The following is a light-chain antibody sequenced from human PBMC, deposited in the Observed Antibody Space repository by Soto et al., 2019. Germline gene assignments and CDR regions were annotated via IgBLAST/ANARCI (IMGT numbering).Light chain of an antibody. Sequence: DIQMTQSPSTLSASVGDRVTITCRASQSISSWLAWYQQKPGKAPKLLIYKASTLESGVPSRFSGSGSGTEFTLTISSLQPDDFATYYRQQYDDYPLTFGGGTKVEIK. J-gene: IGKJ4*01. CDR1: QSISSW. CDR2: KAS. V-gene: IGKV1-5*03. CDR3: QQYDDYPLT.